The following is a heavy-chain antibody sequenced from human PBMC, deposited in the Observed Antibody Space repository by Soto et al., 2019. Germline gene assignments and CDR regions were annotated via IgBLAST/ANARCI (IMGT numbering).Heavy chain of an antibody. CDR1: GGSISNSY. J-gene: IGHJ4*02. CDR2: IYYTGST. D-gene: IGHD4-17*01. Sequence: SETLSLTCTVSGGSISNSYWGWFRQPPGKGLEWIGYIYYTGSTNYNPSLKSRVTVSVDTSKNQFSLKLSSVTPADTAVYYCARHYGDYNYFAYWGQGTMVTVS. CDR3: ARHYGDYNYFAY. V-gene: IGHV4-59*01.